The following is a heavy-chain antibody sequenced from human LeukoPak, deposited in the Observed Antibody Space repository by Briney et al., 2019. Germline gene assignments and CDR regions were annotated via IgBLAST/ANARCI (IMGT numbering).Heavy chain of an antibody. J-gene: IGHJ5*02. CDR1: GFTVSSNY. CDR2: IYSGGST. V-gene: IGHV3-53*01. CDR3: ARVAVGTTNP. D-gene: IGHD1-26*01. Sequence: GGSLRLSCAASGFTVSSNYLSWVRQAPGKGLEWVSVIYSGGSTYYADSVKGRFTISRDNSKNTLYLQMNSLRAEDTAVYYCARVAVGTTNPWGQGTLVTVSS.